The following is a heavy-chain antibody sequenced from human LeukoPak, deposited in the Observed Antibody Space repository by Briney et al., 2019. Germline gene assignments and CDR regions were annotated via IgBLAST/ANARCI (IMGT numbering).Heavy chain of an antibody. D-gene: IGHD6-25*01. Sequence: GEPLKISCKGSGFSFTSYWIGWVRQMPGKGLEWVGIIHPGDSDTRYSPSIQGQVTISVDKSISTAYLQWSSLEASDTAMYYCARTSANWFDPWGQGTLVTVSS. V-gene: IGHV5-51*01. CDR2: IHPGDSDT. CDR3: ARTSANWFDP. J-gene: IGHJ5*02. CDR1: GFSFTSYW.